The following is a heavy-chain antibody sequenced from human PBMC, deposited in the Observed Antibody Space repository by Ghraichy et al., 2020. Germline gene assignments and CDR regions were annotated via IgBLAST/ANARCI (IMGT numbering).Heavy chain of an antibody. Sequence: SETLSLTCTVSFGSISDNYWGWIRQSAWKGLEWIGHIYGAGSTNYNPSLKSRVAMSVDTSKNYFSLRLSSVTATDTAVYFCARLSLRYNPLAVFDHWGQGALVTVSS. CDR1: FGSISDNY. CDR2: IYGAGST. V-gene: IGHV4-4*07. CDR3: ARLSLRYNPLAVFDH. J-gene: IGHJ4*02. D-gene: IGHD5-18*01.